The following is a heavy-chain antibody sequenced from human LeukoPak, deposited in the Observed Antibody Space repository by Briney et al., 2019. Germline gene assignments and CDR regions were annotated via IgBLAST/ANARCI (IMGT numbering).Heavy chain of an antibody. CDR3: ATSDAYYYDSSGYYSA. Sequence: PGGSLRLSCAASGFTVSSNYMSWVRQAPGKGLEWVSVIYSGGSTYYADSVKGRFTISRDNSKNTLYLQMNSLRAEDTAVYYCATSDAYYYDSSGYYSAWGQGTLVTVSS. J-gene: IGHJ5*02. CDR1: GFTVSSNY. V-gene: IGHV3-53*01. D-gene: IGHD3-22*01. CDR2: IYSGGST.